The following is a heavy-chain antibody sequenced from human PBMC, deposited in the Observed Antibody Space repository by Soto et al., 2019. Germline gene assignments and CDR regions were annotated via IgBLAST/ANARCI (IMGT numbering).Heavy chain of an antibody. V-gene: IGHV3-66*01. D-gene: IGHD3-16*01. CDR3: AREPWAADY. Sequence: EAQLVESGGGMVQTGGSLRLSCAASGFTVSTKYMRWVRKAPGKVLGWGSVISSGGSTFYADSVRGRFTISRGNSKNTVHLQMSSLGAEDTAVYYCAREPWAADYWGEGTLVTVSS. CDR2: ISSGGST. J-gene: IGHJ4*02. CDR1: GFTVSTKY.